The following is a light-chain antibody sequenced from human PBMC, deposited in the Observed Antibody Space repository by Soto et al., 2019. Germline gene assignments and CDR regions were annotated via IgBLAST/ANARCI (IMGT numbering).Light chain of an antibody. CDR3: QQRLNWPPIT. Sequence: EIVLTQSPGTLSLSPGERATLSCRASQSVSRYLAWYQQKPGQAPRLLIYDASNRATGIPARFSGSGSGTDFTLTISSLEPEYFAVYYCQQRLNWPPITFGQGTRLEIK. J-gene: IGKJ5*01. CDR1: QSVSRY. CDR2: DAS. V-gene: IGKV3-11*01.